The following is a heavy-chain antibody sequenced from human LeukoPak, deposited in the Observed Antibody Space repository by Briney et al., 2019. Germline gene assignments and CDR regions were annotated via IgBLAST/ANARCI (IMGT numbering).Heavy chain of an antibody. CDR1: GGTFSSYA. CDR3: ARDPADCSSTSCYRLGLDP. CDR2: IIPIFGTA. J-gene: IGHJ5*02. Sequence: ASVKVSCKASGGTFSSYAISWVRQAPGQGLEWMGGIIPIFGTANYAQKFQGRVAITADESTSTAYMELSSLRSEDTAVYYCARDPADCSSTSCYRLGLDPWGQGILVTVSS. D-gene: IGHD2-2*01. V-gene: IGHV1-69*13.